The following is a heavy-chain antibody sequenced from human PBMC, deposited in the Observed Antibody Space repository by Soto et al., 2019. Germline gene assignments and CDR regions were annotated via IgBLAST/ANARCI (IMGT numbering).Heavy chain of an antibody. CDR2: ILVGGST. D-gene: IGHD1-1*01. CDR1: GFICSSYD. V-gene: IGHV3-23*01. J-gene: IGHJ3*02. Sequence: GGSLRLSCAVSGFICSSYDMSWVRQAPGKGLEWVSTILVGGSTHYEDSVKGRFTISRDTSKNTVYLQMNRLTGGDTAVYYCAKATATSGGAFEIYGQGTMVTVSS. CDR3: AKATATSGGAFEI.